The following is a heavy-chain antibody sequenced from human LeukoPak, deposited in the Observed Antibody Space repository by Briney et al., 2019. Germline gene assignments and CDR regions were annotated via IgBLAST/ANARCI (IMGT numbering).Heavy chain of an antibody. CDR2: MKQDGSEK. J-gene: IGHJ4*02. CDR3: ARGRGGFAY. CDR1: GFTFRNYW. Sequence: GGSLTLSYAASGFTFRNYWMSWVRQAPGQGLEWVANMKQDGSEKYYVDSVKGRFTISRDNAKNSLYLQMNSLGAEDTAVYYCARGRGGFAYWGQGTLVTVSS. D-gene: IGHD3-10*01. V-gene: IGHV3-7*01.